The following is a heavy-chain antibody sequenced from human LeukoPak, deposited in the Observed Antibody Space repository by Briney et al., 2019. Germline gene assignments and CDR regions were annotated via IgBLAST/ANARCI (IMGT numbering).Heavy chain of an antibody. CDR3: ARQHSGDTFDI. V-gene: IGHV5-51*01. D-gene: IGHD3-10*01. Sequence: GESLKISCKGSGYSFTRYRIGRVRQMPGKGLEWMAIIYPGDSNPRYSPSFQGQVTISVDKSITTAYLQWSSLKASDTAMYYCARQHSGDTFDIWGQGTMVTVSS. CDR2: IYPGDSNP. CDR1: GYSFTRYR. J-gene: IGHJ3*02.